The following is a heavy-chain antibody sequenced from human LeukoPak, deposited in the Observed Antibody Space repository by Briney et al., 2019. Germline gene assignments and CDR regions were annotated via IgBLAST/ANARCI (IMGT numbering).Heavy chain of an antibody. D-gene: IGHD3-22*01. J-gene: IGHJ4*02. Sequence: SVKVSCKASGYTFTGYYMHWVRQAPGQGLEWMGGIIPIFGTANYAQKFQGRVTITADESTSTAYMELSSLRSEDTAVYYCARAYPPYYYDSSGYYGTLGYWGQGTLVTVSS. V-gene: IGHV1-69*13. CDR2: IIPIFGTA. CDR3: ARAYPPYYYDSSGYYGTLGY. CDR1: GYTFTGYY.